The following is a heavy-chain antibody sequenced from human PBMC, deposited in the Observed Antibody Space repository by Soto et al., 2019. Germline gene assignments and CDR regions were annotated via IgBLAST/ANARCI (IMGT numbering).Heavy chain of an antibody. V-gene: IGHV4-59*01. CDR3: ARVRSDYYDSSGYYYGWFDP. J-gene: IGHJ5*02. CDR1: GGSISSYY. D-gene: IGHD3-22*01. CDR2: IYYSGST. Sequence: SETLSLTCTVSGGSISSYYWSWIRQPPGKGLEWIGYIYYSGSTNYNPSLKSRVTISVDTSKNQFSLKLSSVTAADTAVYYCARVRSDYYDSSGYYYGWFDPWGQGTLVTVS.